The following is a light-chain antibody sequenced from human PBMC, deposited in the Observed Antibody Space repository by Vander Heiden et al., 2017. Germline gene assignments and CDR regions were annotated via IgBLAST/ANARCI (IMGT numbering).Light chain of an antibody. Sequence: DIQVTQSPSYLSASVGDRVTTTCQASQDIATYVILFQQKSGKAPKALIYDASSLETGISSRFSGSTTGTEFTFIISGLQPEDFATYYCQQYYLPPYTFGQGTKLEIK. V-gene: IGKV1-33*01. CDR1: QDIATY. J-gene: IGKJ2*01. CDR3: QQYYLPPYT. CDR2: DAS.